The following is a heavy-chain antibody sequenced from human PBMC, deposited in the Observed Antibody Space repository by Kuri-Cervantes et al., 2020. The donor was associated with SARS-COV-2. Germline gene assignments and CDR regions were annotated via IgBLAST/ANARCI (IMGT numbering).Heavy chain of an antibody. Sequence: GESLKIYCAASVFTFDDYTMHWVRQAPGKGLEWVSLISWDGGSTYYADSVKGRFTISRDNSKNSLYLQMNSLRTEDTALYYCAKDRAEGYFDYWGQGTLVTVS. V-gene: IGHV3-43*01. J-gene: IGHJ4*02. CDR3: AKDRAEGYFDY. CDR2: ISWDGGST. CDR1: VFTFDDYT.